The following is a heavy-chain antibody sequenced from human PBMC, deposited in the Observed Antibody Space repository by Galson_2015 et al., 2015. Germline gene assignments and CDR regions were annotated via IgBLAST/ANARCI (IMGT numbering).Heavy chain of an antibody. CDR2: ISSSSSYI. CDR1: GFTFSSYS. J-gene: IGHJ4*02. CDR3: ARDLRRGAAMVDDY. D-gene: IGHD5-18*01. V-gene: IGHV3-21*01. Sequence: SLRLSCAASGFTFSSYSMNWVRQAPGKGLEWVSSISSSSSYIYYADSVKGRFTISRDNAKNSLYLQMNSLRAEDTAVYYCARDLRRGAAMVDDYWGQGTLVTVSS.